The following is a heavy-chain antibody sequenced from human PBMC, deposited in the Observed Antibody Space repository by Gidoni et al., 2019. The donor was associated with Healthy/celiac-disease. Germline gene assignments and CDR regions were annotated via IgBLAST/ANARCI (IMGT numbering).Heavy chain of an antibody. CDR1: GGTFSIYT. CDR3: ARGPFRGGPYSNYASYYYYGMDV. V-gene: IGHV1-69*02. Sequence: QVQLVQYGAEVKKTGSSVKVSCKASGGTFSIYTIRWVRQAPVQGLEWMGRIILILGIANYAQKFQGIVTITADKSTSTAYMELSSLRSEDTAVYYCARGPFRGGPYSNYASYYYYGMDVWGQGTTVTVSS. J-gene: IGHJ6*02. CDR2: IILILGIA. D-gene: IGHD4-4*01.